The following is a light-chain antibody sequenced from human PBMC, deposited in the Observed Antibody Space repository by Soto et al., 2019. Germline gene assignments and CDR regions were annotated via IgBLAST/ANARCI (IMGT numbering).Light chain of an antibody. CDR1: SSNIGAGSD. CDR2: GSD. CDR3: CSYADGSTWV. Sequence: QSVLTQPPSVSGAPGQRVTISCTGSSSNIGAGSDVHWYQQLPGTAPKLLIYGSDNRPSGVPDRFSGSKSGTSASLAITGLQAEDEGNYYCCSYADGSTWVFGGGTKVTVL. V-gene: IGLV1-40*01. J-gene: IGLJ3*02.